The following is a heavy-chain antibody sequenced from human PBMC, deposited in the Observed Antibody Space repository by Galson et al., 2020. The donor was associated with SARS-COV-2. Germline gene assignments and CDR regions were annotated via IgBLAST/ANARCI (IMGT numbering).Heavy chain of an antibody. CDR2: IYPGDSDI. J-gene: IGHJ3*01. CDR3: ARLKSYNLLTGYFSGAFDL. V-gene: IGHV5-51*01. CDR1: GYSFSSYW. D-gene: IGHD3-9*01. Sequence: HGESLKISCEGSGYSFSSYWIGWVRQLPGKGLEWMGIIYPGDSDIRYSPSFQGQVTISTYKSINTAYLQWSSLKASDTAMYYCARLKSYNLLTGYFSGAFDLWGQGTMVAVSS.